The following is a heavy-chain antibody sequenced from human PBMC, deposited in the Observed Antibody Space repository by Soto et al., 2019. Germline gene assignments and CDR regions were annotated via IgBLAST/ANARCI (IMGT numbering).Heavy chain of an antibody. CDR1: GFSFSIYG. Sequence: QVQLVESGGGVVQPGRSLRLSCAASGFSFSIYGMHWVRQAPGKGLQWVAAISYDGSERYYADSVKGRFTISRDNSNNTLYLQMNILRAEDTAVYYCAKDAVSGSRRVPFNYYGMDVWGQGTTVTVSS. CDR3: AKDAVSGSRRVPFNYYGMDV. J-gene: IGHJ6*02. D-gene: IGHD3-10*01. CDR2: ISYDGSER. V-gene: IGHV3-30*18.